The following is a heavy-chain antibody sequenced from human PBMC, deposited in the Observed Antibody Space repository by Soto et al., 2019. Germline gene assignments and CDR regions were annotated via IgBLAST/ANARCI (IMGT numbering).Heavy chain of an antibody. D-gene: IGHD2-8*02. CDR1: GGSITSVGYS. CDR2: IYQSGSA. CDR3: SRGSTDYPPFFSY. J-gene: IGHJ4*02. Sequence: PSETLSLTCAVSGGSITSVGYSWSWIRQAPGKGLEWLGYIYQSGSAYYNPSLKSRVTISIDKSKNQFSLKLISVTAADTAVYYCSRGSTDYPPFFSYWGQGTLVPVSS. V-gene: IGHV4-30-2*01.